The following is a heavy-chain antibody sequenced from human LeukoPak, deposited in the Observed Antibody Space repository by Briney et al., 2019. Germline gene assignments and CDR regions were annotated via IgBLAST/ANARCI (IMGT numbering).Heavy chain of an antibody. Sequence: GGSLRLSCAASGFTFKTYGMLWVRQAPGKGLEWVAVIASDGRDKKYADSVKGRFTITRDNSKNTLYLQMNSLRAEDTAVYYCAKDGARGAAKYYFEYWGQGTLVTVSS. CDR1: GFTFKTYG. J-gene: IGHJ4*02. D-gene: IGHD6-13*01. CDR2: IASDGRDK. V-gene: IGHV3-30*18. CDR3: AKDGARGAAKYYFEY.